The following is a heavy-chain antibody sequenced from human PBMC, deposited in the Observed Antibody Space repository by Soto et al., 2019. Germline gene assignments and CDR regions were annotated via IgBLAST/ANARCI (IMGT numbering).Heavy chain of an antibody. CDR2: ISYDGSNK. V-gene: IGHV3-30*18. CDR1: GFTFSSYG. J-gene: IGHJ4*02. D-gene: IGHD4-4*01. CDR3: AKDNDYSGNYFDY. Sequence: PGGSLRLSCAASGFTFSSYGMHWVRQAPGKGLEWVAVISYDGSNKYYADSVKGRFTISRDNSKNTLYLQMNSLRAEDTAVYYCAKDNDYSGNYFDYWGQGTLVTVSS.